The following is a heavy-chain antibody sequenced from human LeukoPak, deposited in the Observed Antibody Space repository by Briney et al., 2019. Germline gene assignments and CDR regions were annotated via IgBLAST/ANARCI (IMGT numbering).Heavy chain of an antibody. J-gene: IGHJ4*02. CDR1: GFTFSSYA. CDR2: ISDSGGST. CDR3: AKRGVVIRVILVGFHKEAYYFDS. V-gene: IGHV3-23*01. D-gene: IGHD3-22*01. Sequence: GGSLRLSCAASGFTFSSYAMSWVRQAPGKGLEWVAGISDSGGSTKYADSVKGRFTISRDSRKNTLYLHVNSLRAEDSAVYFCAKRGVVIRVILVGFHKEAYYFDSWGQGALVTVSS.